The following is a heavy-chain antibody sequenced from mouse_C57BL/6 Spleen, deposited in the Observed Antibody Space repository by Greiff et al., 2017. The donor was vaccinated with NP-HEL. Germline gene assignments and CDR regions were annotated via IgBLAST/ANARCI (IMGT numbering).Heavy chain of an antibody. D-gene: IGHD3-2*02. CDR2: ISNGGGST. J-gene: IGHJ2*01. V-gene: IGHV5-12*01. CDR1: GFTFSDYY. CDR3: ARIIRGYFDY. Sequence: EVQVVESGGGLVQPGGSLKLSCAASGFTFSDYYMYWVRQTPEKRLEWVAYISNGGGSTYYPDTVKGRFTISRDNAKNTLYLQMSRLKSEDTAMYYCARIIRGYFDYWGQGTTLTVSS.